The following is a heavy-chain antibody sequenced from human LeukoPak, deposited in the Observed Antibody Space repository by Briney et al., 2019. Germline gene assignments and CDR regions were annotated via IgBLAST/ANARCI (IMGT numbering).Heavy chain of an antibody. CDR3: ARDGMIVVH. CDR1: GGSISSSSYY. V-gene: IGHV4-39*07. J-gene: IGHJ4*02. CDR2: IYYSGST. D-gene: IGHD3-22*01. Sequence: SETLSLTCTVSGGSISSSSYYWGWIRQLPGKGLEWIGSIYYSGSTYYNPSLKSRVTISVDTSKNQFSLKLSSVTAADTAVYYCARDGMIVVHWGQGTLVTVSS.